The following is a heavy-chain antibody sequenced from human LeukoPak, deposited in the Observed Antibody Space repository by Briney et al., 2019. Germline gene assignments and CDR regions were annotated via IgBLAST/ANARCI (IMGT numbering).Heavy chain of an antibody. CDR2: IHYSGGST. Sequence: PGGSLRRSCAASGFTFSNYALSWVRQAPGKGLEWVSAIHYSGGSTYYADSVKGRFTISRDNSKNTLYLQMNSLRAEDTAVYYCAKVIREVDMSYDYWGQGALVTVSS. CDR1: GFTFSNYA. CDR3: AKVIREVDMSYDY. V-gene: IGHV3-23*01. D-gene: IGHD5-24*01. J-gene: IGHJ4*02.